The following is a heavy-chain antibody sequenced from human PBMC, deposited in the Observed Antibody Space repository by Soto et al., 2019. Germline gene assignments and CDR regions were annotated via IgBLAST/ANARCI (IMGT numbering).Heavy chain of an antibody. Sequence: QVPLVQSGAEVKKPGSSVTVSCKASVGTFSSYAIHWVRQAPGQGLEWMGGIIPKYGPAKYAQRFQGRVTITADESTTTVYMELTSLTSQDTAVYYCARVTSMVRGVIDDWFDPWGHGTLVTVSS. CDR3: ARVTSMVRGVIDDWFDP. CDR2: IIPKYGPA. D-gene: IGHD3-10*01. V-gene: IGHV1-69*01. CDR1: VGTFSSYA. J-gene: IGHJ5*02.